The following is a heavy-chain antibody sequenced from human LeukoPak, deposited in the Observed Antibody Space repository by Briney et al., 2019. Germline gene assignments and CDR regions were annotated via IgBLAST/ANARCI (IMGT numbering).Heavy chain of an antibody. D-gene: IGHD2-2*01. J-gene: IGHJ6*02. Sequence: GGSLRLSCAASGFSFSSYAMTWVRQAPGKGLEWVSALSAGGGSTYYAGSVKGRFTISRDNSKNMVYLQMNSLRAEDTAVYYCAREWPAAKYYYGMDVWGQGTTVTVSS. CDR2: LSAGGGST. V-gene: IGHV3-23*01. CDR1: GFSFSSYA. CDR3: AREWPAAKYYYGMDV.